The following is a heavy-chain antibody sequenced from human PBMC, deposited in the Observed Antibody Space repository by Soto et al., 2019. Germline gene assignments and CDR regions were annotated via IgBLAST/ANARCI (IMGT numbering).Heavy chain of an antibody. Sequence: QVQLVESGGAVVQPGRSLRLSCTASGFTFNTYRMHWVRQAPGKGLEWVAVIWFDGSNKFYLDSVKGRFTISRDNSKNTEYLQINKVRAEDTAVYRWGGPRYSGDVPEALEIWGRGTVVTVSS. CDR2: IWFDGSNK. J-gene: IGHJ3*02. V-gene: IGHV3-33*01. D-gene: IGHD5-12*01. CDR3: GGPRYSGDVPEALEI. CDR1: GFTFNTYR.